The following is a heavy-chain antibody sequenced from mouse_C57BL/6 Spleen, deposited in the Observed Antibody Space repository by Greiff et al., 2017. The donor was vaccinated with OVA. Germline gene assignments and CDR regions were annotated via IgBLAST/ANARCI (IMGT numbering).Heavy chain of an antibody. CDR2: ISSGGSYT. CDR1: GFTFSSYG. V-gene: IGHV5-6*01. Sequence: EVMLVESGGDLVKPGGSLKLSCAASGFTFSSYGMSWVRQTPDKRLEWVATISSGGSYTYYPDSVKGRFTISRDNAKNTLYLQMSSLKSEDTAMYYCARLGDYDAFDYWGQGTTLTVSS. CDR3: ARLGDYDAFDY. J-gene: IGHJ2*01. D-gene: IGHD2-4*01.